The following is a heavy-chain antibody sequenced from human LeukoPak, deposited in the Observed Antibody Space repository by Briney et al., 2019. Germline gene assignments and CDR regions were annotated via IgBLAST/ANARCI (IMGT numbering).Heavy chain of an antibody. CDR2: IYYSGST. J-gene: IGHJ5*02. V-gene: IGHV4-59*08. D-gene: IGHD3-3*01. Sequence: SETLSLTCTVSGGSISSYYWSWIRQPPGKGLEWIGYIYYSGSTNYNPSLESRVTISVDTSKNQFSLKLSSVTAADTAVYYCARHQGSLEWLTLYNWFDPWGQGTLVTVSS. CDR3: ARHQGSLEWLTLYNWFDP. CDR1: GGSISSYY.